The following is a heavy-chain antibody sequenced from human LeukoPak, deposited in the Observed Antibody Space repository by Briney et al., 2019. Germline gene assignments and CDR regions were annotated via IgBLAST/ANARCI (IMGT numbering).Heavy chain of an antibody. CDR2: ISDSGSYA. J-gene: IGHJ5*02. CDR1: GLTYSDYY. D-gene: IGHD2-15*01. Sequence: GESLRLSCVVSGLTYSDYYMSWIRQAPGKGLEWISYISDSGSYANYADSVRGRFTISRDNAKNSLFLQMNNLRAEDTALYYCAKGFSVRGRFDPWGQGTQVTVSS. V-gene: IGHV3-11*05. CDR3: AKGFSVRGRFDP.